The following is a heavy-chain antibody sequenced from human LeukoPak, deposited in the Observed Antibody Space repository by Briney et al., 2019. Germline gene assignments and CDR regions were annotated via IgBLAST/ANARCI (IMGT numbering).Heavy chain of an antibody. CDR3: ARALYYDILTGESYYYYGMDV. CDR1: GFTFSSYS. D-gene: IGHD3-9*01. V-gene: IGHV3-48*04. CDR2: ISSSGSTI. Sequence: GGSLRLSCAASGFTFSSYSMNWVRQAPGKGLEWVLYISSSGSTIYYADSVKGRFTISRDNAKNSLYLQMNSLRAEDTAVYYCARALYYDILTGESYYYYGMDVWGQGTTVTVSS. J-gene: IGHJ6*02.